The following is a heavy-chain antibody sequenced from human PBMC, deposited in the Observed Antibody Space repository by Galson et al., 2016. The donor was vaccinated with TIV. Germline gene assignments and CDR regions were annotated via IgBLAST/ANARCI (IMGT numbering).Heavy chain of an antibody. CDR3: AKARGYGYGSPRDYYYGMDV. CDR1: GFAFHDYG. V-gene: IGHV3-9*01. D-gene: IGHD5-18*01. CDR2: ISSNSVSI. J-gene: IGHJ6*02. Sequence: SLRLSCAASGFAFHDYGMHWVRQVPGKGLEWVSGISSNSVSIGYADSVQGRFTISRDNAKNSLYLQMNTLRGEDTALYYCAKARGYGYGSPRDYYYGMDVWGPGTTVTVSS.